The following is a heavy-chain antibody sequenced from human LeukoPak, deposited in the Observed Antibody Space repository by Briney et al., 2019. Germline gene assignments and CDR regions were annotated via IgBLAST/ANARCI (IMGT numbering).Heavy chain of an antibody. D-gene: IGHD6-19*01. Sequence: ASVKVSCKASGYTFTSYDINWVRQATGQGLEWMGWMNPNSGNTGYAQKFQGRVTMTRNTSISTAYMELSSLRSEDTAVYYCARSPGYQYSSGYPDAFDIWGQGTMVTVSS. CDR2: MNPNSGNT. V-gene: IGHV1-8*01. CDR3: ARSPGYQYSSGYPDAFDI. J-gene: IGHJ3*02. CDR1: GYTFTSYD.